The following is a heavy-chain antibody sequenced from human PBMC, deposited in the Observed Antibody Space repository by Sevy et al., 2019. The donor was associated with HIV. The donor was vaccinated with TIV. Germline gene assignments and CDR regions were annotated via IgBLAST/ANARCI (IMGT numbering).Heavy chain of an antibody. Sequence: GGSLRLSCAASGFTFHSYFINWVRQAPGKGLEWVSSIGRSNSHIYYADSVKGRLTISRDNAMNAVFLQMTSLKAEEMAVYYCFRDIERNGNGYFDSWGQGTLVTVSS. J-gene: IGHJ4*02. CDR3: FRDIERNGNGYFDS. V-gene: IGHV3-21*01. CDR1: GFTFHSYF. CDR2: IGRSNSHI. D-gene: IGHD1-1*01.